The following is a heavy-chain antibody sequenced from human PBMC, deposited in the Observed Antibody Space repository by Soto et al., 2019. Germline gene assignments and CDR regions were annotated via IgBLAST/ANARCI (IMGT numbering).Heavy chain of an antibody. CDR2: IYSSGST. Sequence: QVQLQESGPGLVKPSQTLSLTCTVSGGSISSGGYYWSWIRQQPGNGLAWIGYIYSSGSTYYNPSLKCRVTRSISTSKNHFSLKLSSVTAAATALYYCATAAGVTWGQGTLVTVSS. J-gene: IGHJ4*02. V-gene: IGHV4-31*03. CDR3: ATAAGVT. CDR1: GGSISSGGYY. D-gene: IGHD5-18*01.